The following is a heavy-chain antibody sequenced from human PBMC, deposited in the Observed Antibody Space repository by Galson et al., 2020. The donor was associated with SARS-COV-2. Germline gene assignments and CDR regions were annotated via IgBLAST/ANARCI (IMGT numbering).Heavy chain of an antibody. D-gene: IGHD2-2*01. CDR2: IRSKAYGGTT. Sequence: GGSLRLSCTASGFTFGDYAMNWVRQAPGKGLEWVGFIRSKAYGGTTEYAASVKGRFTISRDDSKSIAYLQMNSLKTEDTAVYYCIREGLQDCSTTSCYYYYYYMDVWGKGTTVTVSS. CDR1: GFTFGDYA. V-gene: IGHV3-49*04. J-gene: IGHJ6*03. CDR3: IREGLQDCSTTSCYYYYYYMDV.